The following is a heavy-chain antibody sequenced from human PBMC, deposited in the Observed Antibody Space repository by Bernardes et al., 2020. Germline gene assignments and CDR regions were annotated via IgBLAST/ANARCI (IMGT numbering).Heavy chain of an antibody. CDR3: AKDYYGSGDMGLYYGADV. CDR2: ISASGGSR. Sequence: GGSLRPPCAASGFTSINYAMNWVRQAPGKGLGWASVISASGGSRYYADSVKGRFTISRDNSKDTLHLQINSLGADDTAVYYCAKDYYGSGDMGLYYGADVWGQGTTVTVSS. CDR1: GFTSINYA. J-gene: IGHJ6*02. V-gene: IGHV3-23*01. D-gene: IGHD3-10*01.